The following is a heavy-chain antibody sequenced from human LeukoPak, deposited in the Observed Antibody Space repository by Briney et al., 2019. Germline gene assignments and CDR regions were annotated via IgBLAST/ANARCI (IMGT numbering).Heavy chain of an antibody. J-gene: IGHJ4*02. CDR3: AIIERSNWQWLGYFDY. V-gene: IGHV4-59*08. CDR1: GVAITADY. D-gene: IGHD6-19*01. Sequence: SETLSLTCTVSGVAITADYWTSIRQPPGKGLEWIGYIYYSGSTNYNPSLKSRVTISVDTSKNQFSLKLSSVTAATTPVYYCAIIERSNWQWLGYFDYWGQGTLVTVSS. CDR2: IYYSGST.